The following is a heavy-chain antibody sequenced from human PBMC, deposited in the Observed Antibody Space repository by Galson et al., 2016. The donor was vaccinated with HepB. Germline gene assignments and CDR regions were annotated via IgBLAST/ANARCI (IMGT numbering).Heavy chain of an antibody. Sequence: SLRLSCAASGFTFRSYAMHWVRQAPGKGLEWMAVISYDGRKQYYADSVKGRFTISRDNSKNTLYLLMNSLRSEDTAVYYCASFPIAATPIDFWGQGPRVTVSS. CDR3: ASFPIAATPIDF. D-gene: IGHD2-15*01. J-gene: IGHJ4*02. CDR1: GFTFRSYA. V-gene: IGHV3-30*04. CDR2: ISYDGRKQ.